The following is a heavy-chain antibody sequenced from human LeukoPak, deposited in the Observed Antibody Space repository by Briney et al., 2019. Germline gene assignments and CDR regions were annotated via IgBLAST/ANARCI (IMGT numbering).Heavy chain of an antibody. CDR1: NYSYYDYG. D-gene: IGHD6-19*01. V-gene: IGHV1-18*01. Sequence: ASVRVSCKASNYSYYDYGIYWVRQDPGQGLEWVGWISAFNGHTYYAQNFQGRITMTTDTSTTTAHMELRSLRSDDTAVYFCARALAVTGRGPRDFDFWGQGTLVTVSS. CDR3: ARALAVTGRGPRDFDF. CDR2: ISAFNGHT. J-gene: IGHJ4*02.